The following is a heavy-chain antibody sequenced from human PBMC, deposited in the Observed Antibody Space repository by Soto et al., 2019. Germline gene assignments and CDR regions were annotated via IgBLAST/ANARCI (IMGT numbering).Heavy chain of an antibody. CDR1: GTSCITTTDRY. CDR3: ARYYGSSSWGAFDI. CDR2: IYYSGTT. V-gene: IGHV4-31*02. D-gene: IGHD2-2*01. Sequence: PPLTWTVFGTSCITTTDRYWSWISQHPGQGLEWIGYIYYSGTTYYNPSLKTRATISVDTSKKQFSLRLSSVTAADAAAYYCARYYGSSSWGAFDIWGRGTMVTVSS. J-gene: IGHJ3*02.